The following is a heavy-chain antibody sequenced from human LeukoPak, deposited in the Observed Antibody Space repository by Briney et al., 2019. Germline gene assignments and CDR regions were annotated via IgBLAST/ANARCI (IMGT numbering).Heavy chain of an antibody. Sequence: PGWSLRLSCAASGFTFSSYAMNWVRQAPGKGLEWVSGISGSGGDTYYADSVKGRFTMSGDNSKNTLYLQMSSLRAEDTAVYYCVKGTGTKYYYYGMDVWGQGTTVTVSS. CDR3: VKGTGTKYYYYGMDV. D-gene: IGHD3/OR15-3a*01. CDR1: GFTFSSYA. CDR2: ISGSGGDT. V-gene: IGHV3-23*01. J-gene: IGHJ6*02.